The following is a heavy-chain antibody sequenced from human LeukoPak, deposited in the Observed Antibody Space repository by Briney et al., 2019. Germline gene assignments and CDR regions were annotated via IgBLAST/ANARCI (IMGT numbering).Heavy chain of an antibody. Sequence: GGSLRLSCAATGFTLSFYAMSWVRQAPGKGLEWVSVISGRGDDTYYGDSVKGRFTISRDNSRNTLYLEMNSLRADDTAIYYCVKWPVVAPAAHLYYFDLWGQGTLVTVSS. CDR3: VKWPVVAPAAHLYYFDL. J-gene: IGHJ4*02. V-gene: IGHV3-23*01. D-gene: IGHD2-2*01. CDR1: GFTLSFYA. CDR2: ISGRGDDT.